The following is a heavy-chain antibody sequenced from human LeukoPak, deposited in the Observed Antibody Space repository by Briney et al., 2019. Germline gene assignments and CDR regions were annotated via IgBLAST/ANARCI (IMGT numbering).Heavy chain of an antibody. CDR2: IGPSSGDI. V-gene: IGHV3-21*01. Sequence: GGSLRLSCAASGFTFRIYSMNWVRQAPGTGLEWVSSIGPSSGDIYYADSVKGRFTISRGNDKNSLYLQMNSLRAEDTAVYYCARDRGARGRGLAWGQGAQVTVSS. CDR1: GFTFRIYS. D-gene: IGHD3-10*01. J-gene: IGHJ5*02. CDR3: ARDRGARGRGLA.